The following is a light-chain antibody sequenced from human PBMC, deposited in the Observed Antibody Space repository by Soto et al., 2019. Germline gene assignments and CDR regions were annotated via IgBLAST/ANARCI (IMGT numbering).Light chain of an antibody. CDR2: EVT. CDR1: SSDVGAYNY. Sequence: QSALTQPASVSGSRGQSITISCTGTSSDVGAYNYVSWYQQHPGKAPKLIIYEVTNRPSGVSDRFSASKSGNTASLTISGLQAEDEADYYCDSYTSSSRVFGGGTKVTV. J-gene: IGLJ3*02. V-gene: IGLV2-14*01. CDR3: DSYTSSSRV.